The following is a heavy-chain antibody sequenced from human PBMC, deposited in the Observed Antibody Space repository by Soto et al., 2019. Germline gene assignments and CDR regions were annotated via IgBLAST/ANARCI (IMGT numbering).Heavy chain of an antibody. CDR2: IYPGDSDT. D-gene: IGHD3-22*01. Sequence: PGESLKISCKGSGYSFTSYWIGWVRQMPGKGLEWMGIIYPGDSDTRYSPSFQGQVTISADKSISTAYLQWSSLKALDTAMYYCAKLYDSSGYYRAEYFQHWGQGTLVTVSS. CDR1: GYSFTSYW. J-gene: IGHJ1*01. V-gene: IGHV5-51*01. CDR3: AKLYDSSGYYRAEYFQH.